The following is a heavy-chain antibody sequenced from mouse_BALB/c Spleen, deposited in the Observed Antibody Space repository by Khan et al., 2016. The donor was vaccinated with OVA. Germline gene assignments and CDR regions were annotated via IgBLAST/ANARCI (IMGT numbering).Heavy chain of an antibody. CDR1: GYTFTSYY. V-gene: IGHV1S81*02. Sequence: QVQLQQSGAELVKPGASVRLSCKASGYTFTSYYLYWVKQRPGQGLEWIGDINPSSGGTNFNEKFKSKATLTVDKSSSTAYIQRNSLTSEDSAVDYCTRSGYGSFTYWGQGTLVTVSA. CDR2: INPSSGGT. J-gene: IGHJ3*01. D-gene: IGHD2-2*01. CDR3: TRSGYGSFTY.